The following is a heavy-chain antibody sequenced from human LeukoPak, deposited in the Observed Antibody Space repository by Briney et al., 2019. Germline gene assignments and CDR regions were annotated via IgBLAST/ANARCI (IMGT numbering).Heavy chain of an antibody. CDR2: INWNGGST. V-gene: IGHV3-20*04. D-gene: IGHD3-22*01. J-gene: IGHJ4*02. CDR3: ARDSVGYDSSGTRRRLYYFDY. CDR1: GFTFDDYG. Sequence: GGSLRLSCAASGFTFDDYGMSWVRQAPGKGLEWVSGINWNGGSTGYADSVKGRFTISRDNAKNSLHLQMNSLRAEDTALYYCARDSVGYDSSGTRRRLYYFDYWGQGTLVTVSS.